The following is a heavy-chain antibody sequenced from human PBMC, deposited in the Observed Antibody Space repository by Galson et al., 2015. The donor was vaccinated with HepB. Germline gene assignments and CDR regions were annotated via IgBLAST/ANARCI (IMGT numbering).Heavy chain of an antibody. CDR3: ARVFPVVPAAIYYYYGMDV. CDR2: ISSSSSYI. J-gene: IGHJ6*02. CDR1: GFTFSSYS. Sequence: SLRLSCAASGFTFSSYSMNWVRQAPGKGLEWVSSISSSSSYIYYADSVKGRFTISRDNAKNSLYLQMNSLRAEDTAVYYCARVFPVVPAAIYYYYGMDVWGQGTTVTVSS. D-gene: IGHD2-2*01. V-gene: IGHV3-21*01.